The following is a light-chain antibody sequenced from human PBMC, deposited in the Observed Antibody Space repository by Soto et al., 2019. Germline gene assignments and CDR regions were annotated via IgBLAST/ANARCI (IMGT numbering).Light chain of an antibody. Sequence: AIQMTQSPSSLSASVGDRVTITCRASQGSRTDLGWYQQKPGKAPKLLIYAASSLQSGVPSRFSGSGSGTDFTLTISSLQPEDFATYYCLQDYNYPLTFGPGTKVDIK. CDR1: QGSRTD. J-gene: IGKJ3*01. V-gene: IGKV1-6*01. CDR2: AAS. CDR3: LQDYNYPLT.